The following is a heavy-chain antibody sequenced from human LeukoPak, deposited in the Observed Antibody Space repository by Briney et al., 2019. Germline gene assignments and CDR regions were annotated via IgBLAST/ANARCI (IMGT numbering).Heavy chain of an antibody. V-gene: IGHV3-21*01. D-gene: IGHD5/OR15-5a*01. J-gene: IGHJ3*02. Sequence: GGSLRLSCAASGFTFSSYSMNWVRQAPGKGLEWVSSLSTSSSYIYYADSLKGRFTISRDSAKNSLYLQMNSLRAEDTAVYYCARSQGTIPDSVPLDIWGQGTMVTVSS. CDR1: GFTFSSYS. CDR2: LSTSSSYI. CDR3: ARSQGTIPDSVPLDI.